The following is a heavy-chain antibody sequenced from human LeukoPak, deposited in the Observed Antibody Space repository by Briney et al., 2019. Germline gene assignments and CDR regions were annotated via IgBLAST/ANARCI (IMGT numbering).Heavy chain of an antibody. CDR2: IYYSGST. V-gene: IGHV4-59*01. Sequence: SETLSLTCAVSGGSISSYYWSWIRQPPGKGLEWVGYIYYSGSTNYNPSLKSRVTISVDTSKNQFSLKLSSVTAADTAVYYCARDLGGSYFDYWGQGTLVAV. J-gene: IGHJ4*02. D-gene: IGHD2-15*01. CDR3: ARDLGGSYFDY. CDR1: GGSISSYY.